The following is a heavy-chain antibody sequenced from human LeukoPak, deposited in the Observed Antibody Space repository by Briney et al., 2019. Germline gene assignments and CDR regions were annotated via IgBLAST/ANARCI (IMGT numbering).Heavy chain of an antibody. CDR2: INPNSGGT. Sequence: ASVKVSCKASGYTFTGYYMHWVRQAPGQGLEWMGWINPNSGGTNYAQKFQGWVTMTRDTSISTAYMELSRLSSDDTAVYYCARRGDSSSWYRAIDYWGQGTLVTVSS. CDR1: GYTFTGYY. J-gene: IGHJ4*02. CDR3: ARRGDSSSWYRAIDY. D-gene: IGHD6-13*01. V-gene: IGHV1-2*04.